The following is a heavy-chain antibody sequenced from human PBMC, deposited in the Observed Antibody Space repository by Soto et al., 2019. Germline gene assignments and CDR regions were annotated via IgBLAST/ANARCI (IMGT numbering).Heavy chain of an antibody. J-gene: IGHJ6*02. CDR3: ARGRADSAGRSFGRRMDV. CDR2: MSVTGAM. Sequence: QVPLQESGPGLVKPSETLSLLCVVSGEAVDSGQSYWNWVRQAPGKGLEWIGQMSVTGAMKNSASLKSSGTMSFDSAKNQISLTLTSVTAADSAAYFCARGRADSAGRSFGRRMDVWGQGTNGTVAS. V-gene: IGHV4-61*01. CDR1: GEAVDSGQSY. D-gene: IGHD3-10*01.